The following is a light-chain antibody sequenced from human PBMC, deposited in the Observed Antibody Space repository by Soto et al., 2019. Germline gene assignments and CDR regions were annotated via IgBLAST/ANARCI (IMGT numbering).Light chain of an antibody. Sequence: DIVMTQSPDSLAVSLGERATINCKSSQSVLYSSNNKNYLAWYQQKPGQPPKLLIYWASTRESGVPDRFSGSGSGTDFTLTISSLQAEDVAVYYCQQYYSTLYTFGLRTKLEIK. CDR2: WAS. CDR1: QSVLYSSNNKNY. V-gene: IGKV4-1*01. CDR3: QQYYSTLYT. J-gene: IGKJ2*01.